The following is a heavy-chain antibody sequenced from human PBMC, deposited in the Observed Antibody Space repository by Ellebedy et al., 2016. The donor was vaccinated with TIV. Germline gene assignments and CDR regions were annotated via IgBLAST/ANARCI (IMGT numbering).Heavy chain of an antibody. V-gene: IGHV3-74*01. CDR3: ARGDRAGTTRLVDY. CDR1: GFTFSSYW. Sequence: GESLKISCAASGFTFSSYWMHWVRQAPGKGLVWVSRINSDGSRTNYADSVKGRFTIPRDNAKNTLYVQMNSLRTEDTAVYYCARGDRAGTTRLVDYWGQGTLVTVSS. CDR2: INSDGSRT. D-gene: IGHD1-7*01. J-gene: IGHJ4*02.